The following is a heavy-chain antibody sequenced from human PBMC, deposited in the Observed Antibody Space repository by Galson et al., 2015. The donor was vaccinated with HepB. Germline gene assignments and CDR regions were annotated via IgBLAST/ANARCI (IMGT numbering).Heavy chain of an antibody. D-gene: IGHD3-3*01. Sequence: SRRPSSAASGFTFSRHSLTCEHPVLGNRLELVSAISGSGGSTYYADSVKGRFTISRDNSKNTLYLQMNSLRAEDTAVYYCAKESTGFLEWYQIGGNAFDIWGQGTMVTVSS. V-gene: IGHV3-23*01. CDR2: ISGSGGST. CDR1: GFTFSRHS. J-gene: IGHJ3*02. CDR3: AKESTGFLEWYQIGGNAFDI.